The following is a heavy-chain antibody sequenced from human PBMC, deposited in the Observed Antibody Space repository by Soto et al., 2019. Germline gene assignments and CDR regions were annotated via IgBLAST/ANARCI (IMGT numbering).Heavy chain of an antibody. CDR2: IYYSGST. J-gene: IGHJ4*02. V-gene: IGHV4-59*01. Sequence: SETLSLPCTVSGGSISSYYWSWIRQPPGKGLEWIGYIYYSGSTNYNPSLKSRVTISVDTSKNQFSLKLSSVTAADTAVYYCARSRGYSYGYLDYWGQGTLVTVSS. CDR1: GGSISSYY. CDR3: ARSRGYSYGYLDY. D-gene: IGHD5-18*01.